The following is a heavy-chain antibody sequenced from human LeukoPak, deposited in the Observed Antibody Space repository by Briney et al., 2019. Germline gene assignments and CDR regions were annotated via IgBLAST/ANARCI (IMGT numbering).Heavy chain of an antibody. CDR2: INPSGGST. Sequence: GAAVKLSCKASGYTFTSYYMHWVRQAPGQGLEWIGIINPSGGSTSYAQKFQGRVTMTRDTSTSTVYMELSSLRSEDTAVYYCARAGSNYAWHWFDPWGHGTLVTVSS. CDR1: GYTFTSYY. CDR3: ARAGSNYAWHWFDP. V-gene: IGHV1-46*01. J-gene: IGHJ5*02. D-gene: IGHD4-11*01.